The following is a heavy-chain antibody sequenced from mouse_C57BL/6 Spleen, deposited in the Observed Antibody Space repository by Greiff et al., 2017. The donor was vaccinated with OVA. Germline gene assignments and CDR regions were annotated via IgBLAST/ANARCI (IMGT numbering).Heavy chain of an antibody. J-gene: IGHJ2*01. CDR2: IDPSDSYT. Sequence: QVQLQQPGAELVRPGTSVKLSCKASGYTFTSYWMHWVKQRPGQGLEWIGVIDPSDSYTNYNQKFKGKATLTVDTSSSTAYMQLSSLTSEDSAVYNGARGTVVAPYYFDYWGQGTTLTVSS. CDR1: GYTFTSYW. V-gene: IGHV1-59*01. CDR3: ARGTVVAPYYFDY. D-gene: IGHD1-1*01.